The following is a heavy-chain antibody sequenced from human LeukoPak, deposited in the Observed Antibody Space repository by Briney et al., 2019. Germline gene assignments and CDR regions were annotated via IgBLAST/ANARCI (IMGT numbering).Heavy chain of an antibody. CDR3: VRAGNWHYMY. CDR2: ILYSGTT. Sequence: SETLSLTCTVSGDSISSGGYYWSWIRQHPGKGLEWIGYILYSGTTYHNPSLRSRIAMSVDPSKNQFSLKFKSVTAADTAVYYCVRAGNWHYMYWGQGMLVTVSS. V-gene: IGHV4-31*03. D-gene: IGHD1-7*01. J-gene: IGHJ4*02. CDR1: GDSISSGGYY.